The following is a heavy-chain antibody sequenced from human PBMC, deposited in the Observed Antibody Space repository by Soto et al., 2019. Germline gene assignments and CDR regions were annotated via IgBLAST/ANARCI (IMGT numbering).Heavy chain of an antibody. Sequence: SEARSLTCRVPGGSINRYLWRLIRQPARKALEWMGCVYSSGTTDYTHSLTSRDSMSVETSKNQFSLKLSSVTAADTAVYSCARDIGSYAYGEGYWGQGTQVTVSS. V-gene: IGHV4-4*07. J-gene: IGHJ4*02. CDR2: VYSSGTT. D-gene: IGHD3-10*01. CDR3: ARDIGSYAYGEGY. CDR1: GGSINRYL.